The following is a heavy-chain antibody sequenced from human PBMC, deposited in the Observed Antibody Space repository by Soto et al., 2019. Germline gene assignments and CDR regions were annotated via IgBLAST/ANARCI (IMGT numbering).Heavy chain of an antibody. CDR1: GGTFSSYA. V-gene: IGHV1-69*06. CDR2: IIPIFGTA. CDR3: ARARELGAAKNWFDP. J-gene: IGHJ5*02. D-gene: IGHD6-25*01. Sequence: SVKVSCKASGGTFSSYAISWVRQAPGQGLEWMGGIIPIFGTANYAQKFQGRVTITADKSTSTAYMELSSLRSEDTAVYYCARARELGAAKNWFDPWGQGTLVTVSS.